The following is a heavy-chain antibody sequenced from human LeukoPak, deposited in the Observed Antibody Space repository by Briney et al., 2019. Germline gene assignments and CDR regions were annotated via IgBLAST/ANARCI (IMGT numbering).Heavy chain of an antibody. D-gene: IGHD3-3*01. V-gene: IGHV4-38-2*02. CDR1: GYSINSGYY. J-gene: IGHJ6*03. CDR2: IYHSGST. CDR3: ARRTIPDYHYYYMDV. Sequence: SETLSLTCTVSGYSINSGYYWGWIRQPPGKGLEWIAIIYHSGSTYYNPSLKSRVTISVDTSKNQFSLNLSSVTAADTALYYCARRTIPDYHYYYMDVWGKGTTVTVSS.